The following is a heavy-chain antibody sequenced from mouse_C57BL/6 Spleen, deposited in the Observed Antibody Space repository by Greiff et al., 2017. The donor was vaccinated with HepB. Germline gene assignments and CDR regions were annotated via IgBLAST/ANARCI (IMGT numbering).Heavy chain of an antibody. CDR1: GYAFSSSW. J-gene: IGHJ2*01. D-gene: IGHD4-1*01. Sequence: VQLQQSGPELVKPGASVKISCKASGYAFSSSWMNWVKQRPGKGLEWIGRIYPGDGDTNYNGKFNGKATLTADKSSSTAYMQLSSLTSEDSAVYFCARWSGYYFDYWGQGTTLTVSS. V-gene: IGHV1-82*01. CDR3: ARWSGYYFDY. CDR2: IYPGDGDT.